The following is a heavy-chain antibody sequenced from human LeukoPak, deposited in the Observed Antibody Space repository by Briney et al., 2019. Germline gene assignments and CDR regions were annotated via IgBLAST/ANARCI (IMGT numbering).Heavy chain of an antibody. V-gene: IGHV2-70*04. D-gene: IGHD3-10*01. CDR2: IDWDDDN. CDR1: GFSLSTSGMR. Sequence: SGPTLVNPTQSLTLTCTFSGFSLSTSGMRVSWFRQPPGKALEWLARIDWDDDNFYSTSLKTRLTISKDTSKNQVVLTMTHMDPVDTATYYCARISPYGSGTWSDYWGQGTLVTVSS. J-gene: IGHJ4*02. CDR3: ARISPYGSGTWSDY.